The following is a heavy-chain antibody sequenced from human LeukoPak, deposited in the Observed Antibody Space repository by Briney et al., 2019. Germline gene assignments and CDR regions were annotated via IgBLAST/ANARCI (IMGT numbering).Heavy chain of an antibody. V-gene: IGHV3-53*01. CDR2: LYSDGNT. J-gene: IGHJ4*02. D-gene: IGHD1-14*01. CDR3: ARGVEPLAANTLAY. Sequence: GGALRISRAAPGVTVITNDKTLGRQAPGKGVQWGSVLYSDGNTKYADSVQGRFTISRDNSKNTLYLEMNSLSPDDTAVYYCARGVEPLAANTLAYWGQGTLVTVSS. CDR1: GVTVITND.